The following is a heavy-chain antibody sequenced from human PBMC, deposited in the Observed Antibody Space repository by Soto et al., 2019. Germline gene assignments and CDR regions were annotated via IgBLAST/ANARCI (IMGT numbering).Heavy chain of an antibody. CDR3: ARGWGYDSTDYYYAY. Sequence: QVQLVQSGAEVRKPGSSVRVSCKASGGSFNRHPISWVRQAPGQGLEWMGGIIPIFGTANHAQKFQGRVTIIADESTSTVYMELSSLRPDDTAIYYCARGWGYDSTDYYYAYWGQGTLVIVSS. CDR1: GGSFNRHP. J-gene: IGHJ4*02. V-gene: IGHV1-69*01. CDR2: IIPIFGTA. D-gene: IGHD3-22*01.